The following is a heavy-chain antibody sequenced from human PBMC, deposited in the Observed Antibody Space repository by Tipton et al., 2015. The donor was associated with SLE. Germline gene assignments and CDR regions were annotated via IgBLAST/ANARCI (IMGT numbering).Heavy chain of an antibody. V-gene: IGHV4-61*09. J-gene: IGHJ5*02. CDR1: GDSVSSGGNY. CDR2: ISPSGST. CDR3: ARHSPNWFDP. Sequence: TLSLTCTVSGDSVSSGGNYWTWVRQPAGKGLEWIGHISPSGSTPYHPSLKSRVAISVDTSKNHFSLILTSVSAADTAVYYCARHSPNWFDPWGQGMLVTVSS.